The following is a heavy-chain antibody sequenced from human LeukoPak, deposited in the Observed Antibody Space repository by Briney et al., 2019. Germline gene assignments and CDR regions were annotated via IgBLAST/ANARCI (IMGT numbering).Heavy chain of an antibody. Sequence: ASVKVSCKASGYTFTSYDINWVRQATGQGLEWMGWMNPNSGNTGYAQKFQGRVTMTRNTSISTAYMELSSLRSEDTAVYYCARGRRAHGSGSHLTGYWGQGTLVTVSS. D-gene: IGHD3-10*01. CDR2: MNPNSGNT. V-gene: IGHV1-8*01. CDR1: GYTFTSYD. CDR3: ARGRRAHGSGSHLTGY. J-gene: IGHJ4*02.